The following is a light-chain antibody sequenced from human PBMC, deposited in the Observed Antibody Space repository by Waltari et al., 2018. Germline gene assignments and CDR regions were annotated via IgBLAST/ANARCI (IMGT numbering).Light chain of an antibody. J-gene: IGKJ2*01. CDR1: QSLLHSNGYNY. V-gene: IGKV2-28*01. CDR2: LGS. Sequence: DIVMTQSPLSLPVTPGEPASISCRSSQSLLHSNGYNYLDWYLQKPGQSPQLLSYLGSNRASGVPDRCSGSGSGTDFTLKISRVEAEDVGVYYCMQALQTPYTFGQGTQLEIK. CDR3: MQALQTPYT.